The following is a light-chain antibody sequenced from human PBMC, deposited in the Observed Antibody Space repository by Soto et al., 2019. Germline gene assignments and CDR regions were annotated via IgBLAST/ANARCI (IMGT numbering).Light chain of an antibody. J-gene: IGKJ1*01. CDR3: QQYNNWPQT. V-gene: IGKV3-15*01. CDR1: QTINNN. Sequence: VMTQAPATLSVSPGERATLSCRASQTINNNVAWYQLKDGQVPRLLIYGASTRAADVPARFSGGGSGTELTITISSLQSEDVEEYHCQQYNNWPQTFGQGTKVDIK. CDR2: GAS.